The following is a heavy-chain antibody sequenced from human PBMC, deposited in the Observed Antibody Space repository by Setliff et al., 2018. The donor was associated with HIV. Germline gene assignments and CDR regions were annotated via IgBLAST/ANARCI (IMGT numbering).Heavy chain of an antibody. V-gene: IGHV4-61*05. J-gene: IGHJ6*04. Sequence: SETLSLTCTVSGGSISSSGYYWGWIRQPPGKGLEWIGYIYYSGSTNYNPSLKSRVTISVDTSKNQFSLKLSSVTAADTAVYYCARHGSIAVAAPGVWGKGTTVTVSS. CDR2: IYYSGST. CDR3: ARHGSIAVAAPGV. D-gene: IGHD6-19*01. CDR1: GGSISSSGYY.